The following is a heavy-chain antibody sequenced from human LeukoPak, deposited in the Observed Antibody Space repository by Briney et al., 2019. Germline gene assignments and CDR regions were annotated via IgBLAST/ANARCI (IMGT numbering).Heavy chain of an antibody. V-gene: IGHV1-69*05. J-gene: IGHJ4*02. Sequence: ASVKVSCKASGGTFSSYATSWVRQAPGQGLEWMGGIIPIFGTANYAQRFQGRVTITTDESTSTAYMELSSLRSEDTAVYYCAREQGGGFDYWGQGTLVTVSS. CDR1: GGTFSSYA. CDR2: IIPIFGTA. CDR3: AREQGGGFDY. D-gene: IGHD1-26*01.